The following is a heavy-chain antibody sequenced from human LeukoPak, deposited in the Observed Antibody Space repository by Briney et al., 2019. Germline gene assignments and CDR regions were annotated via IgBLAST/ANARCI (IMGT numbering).Heavy chain of an antibody. J-gene: IGHJ3*02. CDR3: ARDSYYYDSSGYPPAFDI. CDR1: GGSFSGYY. CDR2: IYHSGST. Sequence: SETLSLTCAVYGGSFSGYYWSWIRQPPGKGLEWIGYIYHSGSTYYNPSLKSRVTISVDRSKNQFSLKLSSVTAADTAVYYCARDSYYYDSSGYPPAFDIWGQGTMVTVSS. V-gene: IGHV4-30-2*01. D-gene: IGHD3-22*01.